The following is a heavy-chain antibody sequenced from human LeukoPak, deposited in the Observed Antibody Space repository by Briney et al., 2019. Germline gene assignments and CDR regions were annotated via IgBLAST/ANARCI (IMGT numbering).Heavy chain of an antibody. J-gene: IGHJ4*02. V-gene: IGHV3-21*01. Sequence: NPGGSLRLSCAASGFTVDSNYLSWVRQAPGKGLEWVSSISSSTSYIYYADSVKGRFTISKDNAKNSLYLQMNSLRAEDTAVYYCARAGGSTVSHSDYWGQGTLVTVSS. D-gene: IGHD4-17*01. CDR2: ISSSTSYI. CDR1: GFTVDSNY. CDR3: ARAGGSTVSHSDY.